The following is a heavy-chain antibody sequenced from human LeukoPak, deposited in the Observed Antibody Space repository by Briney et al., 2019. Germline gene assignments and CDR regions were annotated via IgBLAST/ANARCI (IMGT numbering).Heavy chain of an antibody. D-gene: IGHD3-3*01. CDR2: IYPSAST. CDR1: GDSISSGRLY. Sequence: SSETLSLTCTVSGDSISSGRLYWSWIRQPAGRGLEWIGRIYPSASTNYNPSLKSRVTISVGTSKNQVSLKLSSVTAADTAVYYCARFLSTHGKGNRRLFGAFDIWGQGTMVTVSS. J-gene: IGHJ3*02. CDR3: ARFLSTHGKGNRRLFGAFDI. V-gene: IGHV4-61*02.